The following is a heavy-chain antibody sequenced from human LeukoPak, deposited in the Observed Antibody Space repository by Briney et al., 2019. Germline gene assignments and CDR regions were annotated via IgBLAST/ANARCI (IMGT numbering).Heavy chain of an antibody. D-gene: IGHD4-23*01. CDR2: IRSESYGGTT. Sequence: GGSLRLSCTASGFMFGGYAVSWVRQAPGKGLEWVGFIRSESYGGTTEYAASVEGRFTISRDDSKSIAYLQMNSLKTEDTAVYYCSRAVAHLDYWGQGTLVTVSS. CDR1: GFMFGGYA. J-gene: IGHJ4*02. CDR3: SRAVAHLDY. V-gene: IGHV3-49*04.